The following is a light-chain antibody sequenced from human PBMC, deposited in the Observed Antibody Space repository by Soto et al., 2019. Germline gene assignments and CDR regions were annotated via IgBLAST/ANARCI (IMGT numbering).Light chain of an antibody. CDR3: QQYNSYSPT. Sequence: DIKMTQSPYTLSAYVGERVTLTCLASQSISVWLAWYQQKAGKAPNLLIYKASRLESGVPSRFSGSGSETEFTLTISGLQPGDSATYYCQQYNSYSPTFGQGTKVDIK. J-gene: IGKJ1*01. V-gene: IGKV1-5*03. CDR1: QSISVW. CDR2: KAS.